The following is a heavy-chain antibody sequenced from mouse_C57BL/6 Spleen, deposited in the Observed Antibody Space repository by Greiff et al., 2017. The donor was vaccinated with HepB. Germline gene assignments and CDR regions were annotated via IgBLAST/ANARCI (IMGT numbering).Heavy chain of an antibody. V-gene: IGHV3-6*01. CDR1: GYSITSGYY. Sequence: VQLKESGPGLVKPSQSLSLTCSVTGYSITSGYYWNWIRQFPGNKLEWMGYISYDGSNNYNPSLKNRISITRDTSKNQFFLKLNSVTTEDTATYYCARKEFYYYGSSYYYAMDYWGQGTSVTVSS. CDR2: ISYDGSN. J-gene: IGHJ4*01. D-gene: IGHD1-1*01. CDR3: ARKEFYYYGSSYYYAMDY.